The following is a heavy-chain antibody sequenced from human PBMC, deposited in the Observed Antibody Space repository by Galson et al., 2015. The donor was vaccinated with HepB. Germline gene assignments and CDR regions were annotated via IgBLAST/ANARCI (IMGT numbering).Heavy chain of an antibody. Sequence: QVQLQESGPGLVKPSETLSLTCTVSGGSISSGGYYWSWIRQHPGKGLEWIGYIYYSGSTYYNPSLKSRVTISVDTSKNQFSLKLSSVTAADTAVYYCARDRGDFWSGYSLAFDIWGQGTMVTVSS. CDR2: IYYSGST. CDR3: ARDRGDFWSGYSLAFDI. J-gene: IGHJ3*02. V-gene: IGHV4-31*03. CDR1: GGSISSGGYY. D-gene: IGHD3-3*01.